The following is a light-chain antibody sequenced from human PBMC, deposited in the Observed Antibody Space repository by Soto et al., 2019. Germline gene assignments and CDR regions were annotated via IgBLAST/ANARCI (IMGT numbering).Light chain of an antibody. CDR2: NAS. V-gene: IGKV1-5*03. Sequence: DIQMTQSPSTLFASVGDRVTITCRASQSIDNWLAWYQQKPGKAPKFLIYNASSLQSGVPSRFSGSGSGTDFTLTISSLQPDDFAPYYCQHYNSYSSMYTFGQGTKLEIK. CDR3: QHYNSYSSMYT. J-gene: IGKJ2*01. CDR1: QSIDNW.